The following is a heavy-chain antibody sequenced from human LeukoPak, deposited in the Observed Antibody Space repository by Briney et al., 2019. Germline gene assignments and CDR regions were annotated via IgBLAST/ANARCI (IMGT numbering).Heavy chain of an antibody. J-gene: IGHJ4*02. D-gene: IGHD3-10*01. CDR3: ARAHYYGSGSCDY. CDR2: INWNGGTT. V-gene: IGHV3-20*04. CDR1: GFTFDDYG. Sequence: GGSLRLSCAASGFTFDDYGMTWVRQAPGKGLEWVSGINWNGGTTGYADSVRGRFTMSRDNAKNSLFLQMNSLRAKDTALYYCARAHYYGSGSCDYWGQGTLVTVSS.